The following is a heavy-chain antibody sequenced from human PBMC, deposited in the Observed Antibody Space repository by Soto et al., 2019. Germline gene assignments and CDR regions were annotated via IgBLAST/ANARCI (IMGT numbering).Heavy chain of an antibody. CDR3: AKDLEDWETYYYGMDV. Sequence: QVPLVESGGGVVQPGRSLRLSCAASGFTFSSYGMHWVRQAPGKGLEWVAVISYDGSNKYYADSVKGRFTISRDNSKNTLYLQMNRLRAEDTAVYYCAKDLEDWETYYYGMDVWGQGTTVTVSS. J-gene: IGHJ6*02. D-gene: IGHD1-26*01. CDR1: GFTFSSYG. V-gene: IGHV3-30*18. CDR2: ISYDGSNK.